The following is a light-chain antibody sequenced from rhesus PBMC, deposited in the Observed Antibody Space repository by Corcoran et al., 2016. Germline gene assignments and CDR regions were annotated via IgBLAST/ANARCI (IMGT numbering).Light chain of an antibody. J-gene: IGKJ2*01. Sequence: DIQMTQSPSSLSASVGDKVTTTCRASQGSSSWLAWYQQKPGKAPKLLICKASSLQGGVPSRFSGSGSGTVFTLTISSLQPEGFASYYCLQYSRSPYSFGQGTKVEIK. CDR1: QGSSSW. CDR3: LQYSRSPYS. V-gene: IGKV1-22*01. CDR2: KAS.